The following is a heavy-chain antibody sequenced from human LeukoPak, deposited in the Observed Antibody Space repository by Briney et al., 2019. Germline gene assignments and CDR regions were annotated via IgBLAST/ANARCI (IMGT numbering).Heavy chain of an antibody. D-gene: IGHD3/OR15-3a*01. Sequence: GGSLRLSCTASGFTFSDYALSWFRQAPGKGLEWVSLIYSGGDTYYADSVKGRFTISRDNSKNTLYLQMNSLRAEDTAVYFCARVLDAKYFQHWGQGTLLTVSS. CDR2: IYSGGDT. J-gene: IGHJ1*01. CDR1: GFTFSDYA. V-gene: IGHV3-53*01. CDR3: ARVLDAKYFQH.